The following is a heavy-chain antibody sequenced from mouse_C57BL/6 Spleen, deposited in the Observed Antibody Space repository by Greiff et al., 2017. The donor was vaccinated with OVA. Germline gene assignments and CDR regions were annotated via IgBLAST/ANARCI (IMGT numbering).Heavy chain of an antibody. J-gene: IGHJ1*03. V-gene: IGHV5-4*01. Sequence: EVQRVESGGGLVKPGGSLKLSCAASGFTFSSYAMSWVRQTPEKRLEWVATISDGGSYTYYPDNVKGRFTISRDNAKNNLYLQMSHLKSEDTAMYYCARVYGSSDWYFDVWGTGTTVTVSS. D-gene: IGHD1-1*01. CDR1: GFTFSSYA. CDR2: ISDGGSYT. CDR3: ARVYGSSDWYFDV.